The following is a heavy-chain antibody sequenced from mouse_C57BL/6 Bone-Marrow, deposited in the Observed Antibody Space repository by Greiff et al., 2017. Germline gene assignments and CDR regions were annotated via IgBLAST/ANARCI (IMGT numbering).Heavy chain of an antibody. D-gene: IGHD3-2*02. V-gene: IGHV1-54*01. CDR2: INPGSGGT. CDR3: ARKAGYFDY. CDR1: GYAFTNYL. Sequence: QVQLKQSGAELVRPGTSVKVSCKASGYAFTNYLIEWVKQRPGQGLEWIGVINPGSGGTNYNEKFKGKATLTADKSSSTAYMQLSSLTSEDSAVYFCARKAGYFDYCGQGTTLTVSS. J-gene: IGHJ2*01.